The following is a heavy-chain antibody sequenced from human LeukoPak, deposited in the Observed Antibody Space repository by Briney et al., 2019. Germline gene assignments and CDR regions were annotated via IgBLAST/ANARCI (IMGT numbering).Heavy chain of an antibody. V-gene: IGHV1-18*04. J-gene: IGHJ4*02. CDR3: ARIELYDSGLDY. Sequence: ASVKVSCKASGYTFTGYYMHWVRQAPGQGLEWMGWISAYNGNTNYAQKLQGRVTMTTDTSTSTAYMELRRLRSDDTAVYYCARIELYDSGLDYWGQGTLVTVSS. CDR1: GYTFTGYY. CDR2: ISAYNGNT. D-gene: IGHD3-22*01.